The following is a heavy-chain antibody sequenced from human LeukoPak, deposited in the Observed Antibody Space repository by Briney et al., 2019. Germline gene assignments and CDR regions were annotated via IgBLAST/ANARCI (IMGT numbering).Heavy chain of an antibody. CDR1: GFTFSSCW. V-gene: IGHV3-74*03. CDR3: ARSTSGTYDY. Sequence: GGSLRLSCAASGFTFSSCWMHWVRQVPGKGLMWVSRVRSDGTGPTYAASVKGRFTTSRDNAKNTPYLQMNSLRVEDTAVYYCARSTSGTYDYWGQGTSVIVSS. J-gene: IGHJ4*02. D-gene: IGHD1-26*01. CDR2: VRSDGTGP.